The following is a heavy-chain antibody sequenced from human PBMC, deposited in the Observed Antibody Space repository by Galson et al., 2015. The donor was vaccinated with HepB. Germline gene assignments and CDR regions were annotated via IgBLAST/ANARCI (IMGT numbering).Heavy chain of an antibody. J-gene: IGHJ4*02. CDR2: IRSKAYGGTT. CDR1: GFTFGDYA. D-gene: IGHD3-10*01. Sequence: SLRLSCAASGFTFGDYAMSWFRQAPGKGLEWVGFIRSKAYGGTTEYADTVKGRFTISRDIGKNTLYLQMNSLRAEDTAVYYCARDWVIGSGSNDYWGQGTLVTVSS. V-gene: IGHV3-49*03. CDR3: ARDWVIGSGSNDY.